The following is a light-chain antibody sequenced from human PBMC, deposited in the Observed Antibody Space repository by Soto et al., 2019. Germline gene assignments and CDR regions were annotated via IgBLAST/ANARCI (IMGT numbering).Light chain of an antibody. V-gene: IGKV1-5*03. J-gene: IGKJ2*01. CDR1: QSIDSW. CDR2: KAS. CDR3: HQYNGYSYT. Sequence: DIQMTQSPSTLSASVGDRVTITCRASQSIDSWLAWFQQKPGKAPKLLIYKASNLESEVPSRFSGSGSGTEFTLTISSLQPDDFATYYCHQYNGYSYTFGQGTKVDI.